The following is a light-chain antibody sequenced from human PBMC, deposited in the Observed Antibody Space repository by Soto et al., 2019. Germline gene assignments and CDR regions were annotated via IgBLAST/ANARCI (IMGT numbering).Light chain of an antibody. CDR3: QQYTKWPR. V-gene: IGKV3-15*01. CDR1: QSVGSN. J-gene: IGKJ3*01. Sequence: EIVMTQSPATQSVSPGERATLSCRASQSVGSNLAWYQQKPGQAPRLLIYGVSTRANGIPARFSGTGSGTEFTLTISSLQSDDFALYYCQQYTKWPRFGPGTKVDIK. CDR2: GVS.